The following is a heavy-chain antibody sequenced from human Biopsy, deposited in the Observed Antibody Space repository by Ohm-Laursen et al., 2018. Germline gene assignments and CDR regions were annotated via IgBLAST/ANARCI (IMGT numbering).Heavy chain of an antibody. CDR3: AREGLDWDNRRYKGLDV. Sequence: GTLSLTCTVSGDSISSDYWTWIRRPAGKGLEWIGRIYGSGSTNYNPSLRGRVTLSGDTSKNQVSLRLRSVTAADTAVYYCAREGLDWDNRRYKGLDVWGQGATVIVSS. J-gene: IGHJ6*02. CDR1: GDSISSDY. D-gene: IGHD1/OR15-1a*01. CDR2: IYGSGST. V-gene: IGHV4-4*07.